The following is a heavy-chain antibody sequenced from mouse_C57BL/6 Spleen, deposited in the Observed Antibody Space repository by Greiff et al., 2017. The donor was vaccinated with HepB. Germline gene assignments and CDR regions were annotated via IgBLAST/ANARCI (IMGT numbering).Heavy chain of an antibody. J-gene: IGHJ2*01. CDR1: GYTFTSYW. Sequence: VKLQQPGAELVKPGASVKLSCKASGYTFTSYWMHWVKQRPGRGLEWIGRIDPNSGGTKYNEKFKSKAKLTAVTSASTAYMELSSLTNEDAAVYYCTRGDDYGGFDYWGQGTTLTVSS. CDR2: IDPNSGGT. D-gene: IGHD2-4*01. V-gene: IGHV1-62-3*01. CDR3: TRGDDYGGFDY.